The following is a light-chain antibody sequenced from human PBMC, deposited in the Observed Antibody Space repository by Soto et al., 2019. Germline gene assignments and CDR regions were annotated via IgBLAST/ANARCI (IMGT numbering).Light chain of an antibody. CDR3: SSYTTSHTVV. CDR1: SSDVGAYNY. J-gene: IGLJ2*01. CDR2: DVN. V-gene: IGLV2-14*03. Sequence: QSVLTQPASVSGSPGQSITISCTGTSSDVGAYNYVSWYQQHPGKAPKLMIYDVNNRPSGVSNRFSGSKSGNTASLTISGLQTEDETDYYCSSYTTSHTVVFGGGTKVTVL.